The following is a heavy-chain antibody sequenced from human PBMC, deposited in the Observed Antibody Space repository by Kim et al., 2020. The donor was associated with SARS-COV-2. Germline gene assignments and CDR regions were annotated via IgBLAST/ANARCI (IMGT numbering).Heavy chain of an antibody. V-gene: IGHV3-23*01. Sequence: GGSLRLSCAASGFTFSAYPMAWVRQAPGKGLEWVSSIIDTGDTYYADSVMCGFTISRDNSNNTLYMQMNSLRAEDTAIFHWARGSRGTWRPHDYWGPGTLVTVSS. J-gene: IGHJ4*02. CDR3: ARGSRGTWRPHDY. D-gene: IGHD1-26*01. CDR1: GFTFSAYP. CDR2: IIDTGDT.